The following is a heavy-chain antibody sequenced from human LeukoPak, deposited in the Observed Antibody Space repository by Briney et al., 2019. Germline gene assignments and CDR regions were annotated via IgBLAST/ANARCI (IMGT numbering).Heavy chain of an antibody. CDR3: ARGVSRLRCFDY. CDR1: GYTFTCYD. Sequence: ASVKVSCKASGYTFTCYDINWVRQATGQGLEWMGWMNTNSGNTGYAQKFQGRVTMTRNTSISTAYMELSSLRSEDTAVYYCARGVSRLRCFDYWGQGTLVTVSS. V-gene: IGHV1-8*01. D-gene: IGHD6-25*01. J-gene: IGHJ4*02. CDR2: MNTNSGNT.